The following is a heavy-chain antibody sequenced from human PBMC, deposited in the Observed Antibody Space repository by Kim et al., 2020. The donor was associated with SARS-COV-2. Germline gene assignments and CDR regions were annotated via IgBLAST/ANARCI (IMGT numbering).Heavy chain of an antibody. D-gene: IGHD3-3*01. Sequence: ARVTISRDDSKNTLYLQMNSLKTEDTAVYYCTTVGRFSIFGVVIMGGMDVWGQGTTVTVSS. J-gene: IGHJ6*02. V-gene: IGHV3-15*01. CDR3: TTVGRFSIFGVVIMGGMDV.